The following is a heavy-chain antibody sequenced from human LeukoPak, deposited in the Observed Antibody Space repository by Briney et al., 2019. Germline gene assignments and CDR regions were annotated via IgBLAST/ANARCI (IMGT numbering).Heavy chain of an antibody. CDR2: INPSGGST. V-gene: IGHV1-46*01. Sequence: ASVKVSCKASGYTFTGYYMHWVRQAPGQGLEWMGIINPSGGSTSYAQKFQGRVTMTRDMSTSTVYMELSSLRSEDTAVYYCARGGYSSGYWDQDFDYWGQGTLVTVSS. J-gene: IGHJ4*02. D-gene: IGHD3-22*01. CDR3: ARGGYSSGYWDQDFDY. CDR1: GYTFTGYY.